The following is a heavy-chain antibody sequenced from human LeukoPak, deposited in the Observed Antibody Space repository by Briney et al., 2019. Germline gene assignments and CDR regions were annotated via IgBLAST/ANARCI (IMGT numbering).Heavy chain of an antibody. CDR2: ITGSGTGT. V-gene: IGHV3-23*01. CDR3: AKALSYYDNIGLYY. Sequence: GGSLRLSCAASGFTISTYAMSWARQTPGKGLEWVSAITGSGTGTYYAESVKGRFTISRDTSKNTLYLQMNSLRVEDTAVYYCAKALSYYDNIGLYYWGQGTLVTVSP. J-gene: IGHJ4*02. D-gene: IGHD3-22*01. CDR1: GFTISTYA.